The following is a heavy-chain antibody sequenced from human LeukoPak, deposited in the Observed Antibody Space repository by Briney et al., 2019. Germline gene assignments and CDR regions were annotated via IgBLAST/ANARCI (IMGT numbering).Heavy chain of an antibody. CDR3: ARGYYYGSGTLDY. Sequence: GGSLRLSCAASGFTFSSYSMNWVRQAPGKGLEWVSVIYSGGSTYYADSVKGRFTISRDNSKNTLYLQMNSLRAEDTAVYYCARGYYYGSGTLDYWGQGTLVTVSS. J-gene: IGHJ4*02. CDR1: GFTFSSYS. V-gene: IGHV3-66*01. D-gene: IGHD3-10*01. CDR2: IYSGGST.